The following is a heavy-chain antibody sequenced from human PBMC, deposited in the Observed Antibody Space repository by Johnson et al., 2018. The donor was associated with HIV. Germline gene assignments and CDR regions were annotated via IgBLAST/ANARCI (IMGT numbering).Heavy chain of an antibody. CDR3: ARGRGGNTFDAFDI. D-gene: IGHD4-23*01. Sequence: QVQLVESGGGVFQPGRSLRLSCAASGFTFSGYAMHWVRQAPGKGLELVTVISHDGSNKYYADSVKGRFTISRDNSKNTLYLQMNSLRAEDTALYYCARGRGGNTFDAFDIWGQGTMVTVSS. J-gene: IGHJ3*02. CDR2: ISHDGSNK. CDR1: GFTFSGYA. V-gene: IGHV3-30*04.